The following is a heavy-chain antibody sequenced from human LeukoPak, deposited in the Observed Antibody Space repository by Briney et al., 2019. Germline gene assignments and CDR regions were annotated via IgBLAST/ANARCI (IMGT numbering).Heavy chain of an antibody. Sequence: SETLSLTCAVYGGSFSGYYWSWIRQPAGKGLEWIGRIYTSGSTNYNPSLKSRVTISVDTSKNQFSLKLSSVTAADTAVYYCARGEDYSTPFDLWGRGTLVTVSS. J-gene: IGHJ2*01. CDR1: GGSFSGYY. D-gene: IGHD4-11*01. CDR2: IYTSGST. CDR3: ARGEDYSTPFDL. V-gene: IGHV4-59*10.